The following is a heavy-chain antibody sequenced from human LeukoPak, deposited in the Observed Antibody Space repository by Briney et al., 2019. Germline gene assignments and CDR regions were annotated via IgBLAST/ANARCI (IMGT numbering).Heavy chain of an antibody. D-gene: IGHD2-2*01. J-gene: IGHJ3*02. V-gene: IGHV4-4*07. CDR2: IYTSGST. CDR3: ARGPDIVVVPAADAFDI. Sequence: SETLSLTCTVSGGSISSYYWSWIRQPAGKGLEWIGRIYTSGSTNYNPSLKSRVTMSVDTSKNQFSLKLSSVTAADTAVYYCARGPDIVVVPAADAFDIWGQGTMVTVSS. CDR1: GGSISSYY.